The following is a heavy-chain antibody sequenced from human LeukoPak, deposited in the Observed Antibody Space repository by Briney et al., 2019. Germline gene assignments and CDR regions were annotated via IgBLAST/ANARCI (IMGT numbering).Heavy chain of an antibody. V-gene: IGHV3-21*01. D-gene: IGHD3-3*01. CDR1: GFSIRSYS. Sequence: PGGSLRLSCAASGFSIRSYSMNWVRQAPGKGLEWVSSISISGSAIYYADSVKGRFTISRDNAKNSLYLQMNSLRAEDTAVYYCAKVQGAIFGVVIYFYYGMDVWGRGTTVTVSS. CDR3: AKVQGAIFGVVIYFYYGMDV. J-gene: IGHJ6*02. CDR2: ISISGSAI.